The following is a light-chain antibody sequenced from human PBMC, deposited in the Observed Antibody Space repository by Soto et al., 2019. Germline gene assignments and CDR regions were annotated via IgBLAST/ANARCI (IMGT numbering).Light chain of an antibody. V-gene: IGKV4-1*01. CDR3: QQYYSNPRT. CDR1: QRVLYSANNQNY. CDR2: WAS. Sequence: DIVMTQSPDSLAVSLGERAAINCKSSQRVLYSANNQNYLAWYPQKPGQPPRLLIYWASTRESGVPDRFSGSGSGTDFTLTISSLQAEDVAVYYCQQYYSNPRTFGGGTKVEIK. J-gene: IGKJ4*01.